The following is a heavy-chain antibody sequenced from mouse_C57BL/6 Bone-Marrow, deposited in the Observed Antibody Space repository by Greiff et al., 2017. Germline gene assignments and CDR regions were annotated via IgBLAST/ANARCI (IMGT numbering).Heavy chain of an antibody. D-gene: IGHD1-1*01. CDR2: IDPENGDT. Sequence: VQLQQPGAELVRPGASVKLSCTASGFTINDYYMHWVKQRPVQGLEWIGWIDPENGDTEYAPKFQGKATITVDTSSNTAYLQLSSLTSEDTAVYYCASLITTVVEVRFAYWGQGTLVTVSA. CDR1: GFTINDYY. V-gene: IGHV14-4*01. J-gene: IGHJ3*01. CDR3: ASLITTVVEVRFAY.